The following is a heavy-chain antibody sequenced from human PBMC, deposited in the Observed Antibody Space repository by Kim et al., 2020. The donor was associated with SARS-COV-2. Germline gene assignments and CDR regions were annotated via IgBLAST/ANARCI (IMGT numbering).Heavy chain of an antibody. D-gene: IGHD2-21*01. V-gene: IGHV3-74*03. J-gene: IGHJ4*02. CDR1: GFTVSTYW. Sequence: GGSLRLSCAASGFTVSTYWMHWVRQAPGKGLVWVSRIFGDGTTTTYADFVKGRFTISRDGANNMAYLQMNSLRAEDTAVYYCSRGAGGAGPDFWGQGTL. CDR3: SRGAGGAGPDF. CDR2: IFGDGTTT.